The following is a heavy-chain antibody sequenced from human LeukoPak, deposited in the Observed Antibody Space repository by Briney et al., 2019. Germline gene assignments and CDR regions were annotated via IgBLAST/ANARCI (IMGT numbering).Heavy chain of an antibody. CDR3: ASSLTGYSSSWFLAY. V-gene: IGHV4-4*07. CDR1: GGSINSFY. D-gene: IGHD6-13*01. CDR2: IYSSGST. Sequence: SETLSLTCTVSGGSINSFYWTWIRQPAGKGLEWIGRIYSSGSTNFNPSLKSRVTMSVDTSKNQFSLRVPSVTAADTAFYFCASSLTGYSSSWFLAYWGPGTLVTVSS. J-gene: IGHJ4*02.